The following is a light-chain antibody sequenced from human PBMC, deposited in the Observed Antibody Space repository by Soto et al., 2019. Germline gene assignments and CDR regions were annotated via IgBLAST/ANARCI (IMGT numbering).Light chain of an antibody. CDR1: SSNIETNP. J-gene: IGLJ2*01. V-gene: IGLV1-51*01. Sequence: QSVVTQPPSVSAAPGQKVTISCSGSSSNIETNPVSWYRHLPGTVPKLLIHNDDKRPSGIPDRFSGSKSGTSATLGITGLQTGDEDDYYCGTWDASLSAGVFGGGTKVTVL. CDR2: NDD. CDR3: GTWDASLSAGV.